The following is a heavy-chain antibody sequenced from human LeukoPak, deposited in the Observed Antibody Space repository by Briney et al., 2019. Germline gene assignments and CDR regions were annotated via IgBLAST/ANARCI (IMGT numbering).Heavy chain of an antibody. D-gene: IGHD2-2*01. V-gene: IGHV1-46*01. CDR1: GYTFTSYY. CDR2: INPSGGST. Sequence: EASVKVSCKASGYTFTSYYMHWVRQAPGQGLEWMGIINPSGGSTSYAQKFQGRVTMTRDTSTSTVYMELSSLRSEDTAVYYCARDRADIVVVPAGDYYYYMDVWGKGTTVTVSS. J-gene: IGHJ6*03. CDR3: ARDRADIVVVPAGDYYYYMDV.